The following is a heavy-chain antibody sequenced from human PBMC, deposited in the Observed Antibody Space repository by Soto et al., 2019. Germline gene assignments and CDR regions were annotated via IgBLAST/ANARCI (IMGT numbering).Heavy chain of an antibody. Sequence: SQNPSLTCAISGDSVSSTSAAWNLIRQSPSRGLEWLGRTYYRSKWYNDYAVSVKSRITINPDTSKNQFSLQLNSVTPEDTAVYYCARDKSYDFWSGLDYWGQGTLVTVSS. V-gene: IGHV6-1*01. J-gene: IGHJ4*02. CDR2: TYYRSKWYN. CDR1: GDSVSSTSAA. D-gene: IGHD3-3*01. CDR3: ARDKSYDFWSGLDY.